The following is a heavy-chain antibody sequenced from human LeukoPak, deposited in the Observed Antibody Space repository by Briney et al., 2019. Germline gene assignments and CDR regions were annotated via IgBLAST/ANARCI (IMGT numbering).Heavy chain of an antibody. V-gene: IGHV3-7*01. Sequence: GGSLRLSCAASGFTLSNYWMGWVRQVPRKGLEWVASINRDGGEKHYVDSVEDRFTISRDNAKNSLYLQMNSLKAEDTAVYFCTRNEFWGQATLVTVSS. CDR2: INRDGGEK. CDR1: GFTLSNYW. J-gene: IGHJ4*02. CDR3: TRNEF.